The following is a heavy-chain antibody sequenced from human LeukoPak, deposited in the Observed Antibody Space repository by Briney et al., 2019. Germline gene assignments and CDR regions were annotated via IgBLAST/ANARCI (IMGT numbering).Heavy chain of an antibody. D-gene: IGHD2-2*01. CDR1: GYTFTSYA. CDR3: ARVQGYCSTTSCYPHY. J-gene: IGHJ4*02. CDR2: INTNTGNP. V-gene: IGHV7-4-1*02. Sequence: ASVKVSCKASGYTFTSYAMNWVRQAPGQGLEWMGWINTNTGNPTYAQGFTGRFVFSLDTSVNTAYLQISSLRAEDTAIYYCARVQGYCSTTSCYPHYWGQGTLVTVSS.